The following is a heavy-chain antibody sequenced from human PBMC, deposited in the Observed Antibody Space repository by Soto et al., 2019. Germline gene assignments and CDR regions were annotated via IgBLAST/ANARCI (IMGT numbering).Heavy chain of an antibody. J-gene: IGHJ1*01. CDR1: GITISNYP. CDR3: VKDDGGYPSTAPH. Sequence: EVQLLESGGGLVQPGGSLSLSCAASGITISNYPMSWVRQAPGKGLDWVSGISGSGDRTYYADSAKGRFTISKDIYKNSLSLQLDNLGVEDTAVYFCVKDDGGYPSTAPHWGQGTLVTVSS. CDR2: ISGSGDRT. D-gene: IGHD3-22*01. V-gene: IGHV3-23*01.